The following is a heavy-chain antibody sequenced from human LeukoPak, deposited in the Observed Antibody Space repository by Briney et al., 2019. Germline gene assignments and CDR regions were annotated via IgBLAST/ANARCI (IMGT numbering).Heavy chain of an antibody. CDR2: INPNSGDT. Sequence: ASVKVSCKASGGTFNSYAISWVRQAPGQGLEWMGWINPNSGDTNYAQKFQGRVTMTRDTSINAAYMELSRLKSDDTAVYFCARETTVTTFWFDPWGQGTLVTVSS. D-gene: IGHD4-17*01. V-gene: IGHV1-2*02. CDR3: ARETTVTTFWFDP. J-gene: IGHJ5*02. CDR1: GGTFNSYA.